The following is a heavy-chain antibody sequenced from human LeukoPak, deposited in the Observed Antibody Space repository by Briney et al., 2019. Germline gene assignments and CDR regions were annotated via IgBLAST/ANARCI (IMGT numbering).Heavy chain of an antibody. Sequence: PGGSLRLSCAGSGFTFSSYAMSWVRQAPGKGLEWVSAISGSGGSTYYADSVKGRFTISRDNSKNTLYLQMNSLRAEDTAVYYCAKGPKATKGYYFDYWGQGTLVTVSS. CDR3: AKGPKATKGYYFDY. J-gene: IGHJ4*02. V-gene: IGHV3-23*01. CDR1: GFTFSSYA. D-gene: IGHD2-8*01. CDR2: ISGSGGST.